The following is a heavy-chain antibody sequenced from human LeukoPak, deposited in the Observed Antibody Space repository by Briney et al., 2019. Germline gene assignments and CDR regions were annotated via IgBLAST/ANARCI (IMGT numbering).Heavy chain of an antibody. CDR3: ARDTKYAFDN. J-gene: IGHJ4*02. CDR1: GFTFDDYA. Sequence: GGSLRLSCAASGFTFDDYAMHWVRQAPGKGLEWVSLISGDGGSTYYADSVKGRFTISGDKAKNSVYLQMNSLRVEDTAVYYCARDTKYAFDNWGQGTLVTVSS. D-gene: IGHD2-2*01. V-gene: IGHV3-43*02. CDR2: ISGDGGST.